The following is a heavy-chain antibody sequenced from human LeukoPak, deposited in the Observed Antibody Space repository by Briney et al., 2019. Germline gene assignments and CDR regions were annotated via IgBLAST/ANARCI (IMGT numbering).Heavy chain of an antibody. CDR1: GFTFSSYA. CDR3: ARDEIVVVITGAFDI. Sequence: GGSLRLSCAASGFTFSSYAMRWVRQAPGKGLEWVAVISYDGSNKYYADSVKGRFTISRDNSKNTLYLQMNSLRAEDTAVYYCARDEIVVVITGAFDIWGQGTMVTVSS. D-gene: IGHD3-22*01. V-gene: IGHV3-30*04. CDR2: ISYDGSNK. J-gene: IGHJ3*02.